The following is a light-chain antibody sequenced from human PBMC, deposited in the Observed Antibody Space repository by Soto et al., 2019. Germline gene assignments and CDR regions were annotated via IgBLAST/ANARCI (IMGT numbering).Light chain of an antibody. V-gene: IGLV2-14*01. CDR2: EVS. CDR3: SSYSSANTVI. CDR1: TSDVGAYNY. Sequence: QSALTQPASVSGSLGQSITISCTGSTSDVGAYNYVSWYKHHPGQAPQLMIYEVSNRPSGVSNRFSGSKSGNTASLTISGLQADDEGDYYCSSYSSANTVIFGGGTKLTVL. J-gene: IGLJ2*01.